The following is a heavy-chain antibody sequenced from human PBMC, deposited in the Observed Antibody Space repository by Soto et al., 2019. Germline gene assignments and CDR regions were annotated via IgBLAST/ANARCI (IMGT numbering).Heavy chain of an antibody. D-gene: IGHD3-10*01. CDR1: GGTFSRYS. J-gene: IGHJ6*02. V-gene: IGHV1-69*02. Sequence: GAPVKVSCKGSGGTFSRYSISWVGQAPGQGLEWMGRIIPILGIANYAQKFQGRVTITADKSTSTAYMELSSLRSEDTAVYYCASLMSSGYYYGMDVWGQGTTVTVSS. CDR2: IIPILGIA. CDR3: ASLMSSGYYYGMDV.